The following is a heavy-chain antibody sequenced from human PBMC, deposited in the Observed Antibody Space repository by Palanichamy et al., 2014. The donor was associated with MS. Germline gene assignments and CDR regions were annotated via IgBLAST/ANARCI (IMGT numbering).Heavy chain of an antibody. CDR3: ARYASGSYYWDY. Sequence: QVQLQESGPGLVKPSETLSLTCTVSGGSIEWLLLELDPAAPTEGLEYIGFIYYSGSTNYNPSLKSRVTISVDTSKNQFSLKLSSVTAADTAVYYCARYASGSYYWDYWGQGTLVTVSS. D-gene: IGHD3-10*01. V-gene: IGHV4-59*01. J-gene: IGHJ4*02. CDR1: GGSIEWLL. CDR2: IYYSGST.